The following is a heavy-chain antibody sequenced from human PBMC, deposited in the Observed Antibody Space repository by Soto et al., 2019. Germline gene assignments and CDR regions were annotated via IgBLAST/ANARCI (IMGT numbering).Heavy chain of an antibody. V-gene: IGHV4-4*07. D-gene: IGHD2-15*01. CDR3: ARAALGYCSGGSCYFDY. CDR1: GGSISSYY. CDR2: IYTSGST. J-gene: IGHJ4*02. Sequence: SETLSLTCTVSGGSISSYYWSWIRQPAGKGLEWIGRIYTSGSTNYNPSLKSRVTMSVDTSKNQFSLKLSSVTAADTAVYYCARAALGYCSGGSCYFDYWGQGTLVTVSS.